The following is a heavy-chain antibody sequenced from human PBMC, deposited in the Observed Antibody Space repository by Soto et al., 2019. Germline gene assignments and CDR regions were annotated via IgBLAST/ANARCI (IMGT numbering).Heavy chain of an antibody. Sequence: GGSLRLSWAASGFTINSYAMSRVRQAPGKGLEWVSSISGGGGTYYPDSVKGRFTISRDNSRNTLYLQMNSLRAEDTAIYYCAKVLRDGLRTFDFWGQGTLVTVSS. V-gene: IGHV3-23*01. D-gene: IGHD4-17*01. CDR1: GFTINSYA. CDR2: ISGGGGT. CDR3: AKVLRDGLRTFDF. J-gene: IGHJ4*02.